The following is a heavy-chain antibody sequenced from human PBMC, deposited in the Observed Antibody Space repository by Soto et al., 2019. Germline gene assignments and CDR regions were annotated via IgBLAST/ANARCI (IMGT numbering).Heavy chain of an antibody. CDR3: ARVPFWVRAPVDIAGRFDL. J-gene: IGHJ5*02. V-gene: IGHV1-18*01. CDR2: ISTYNGKT. D-gene: IGHD3-10*01. CDR1: GYTFTSYG. Sequence: QVQLIQSGGDVKKPGASVKVSCKASGYTFTSYGISWVRQGPGQGLEWLGWISTYNGKTKYAQILQGRVTMTTDTSTTTTCMEARDLISDDTGVYYCARVPFWVRAPVDIAGRFDLWGQGTLVSVS.